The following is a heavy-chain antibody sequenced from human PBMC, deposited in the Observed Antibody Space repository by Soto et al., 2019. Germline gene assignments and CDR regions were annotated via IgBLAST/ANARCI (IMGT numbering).Heavy chain of an antibody. D-gene: IGHD1-26*01. CDR2: IRSKANSYAT. CDR3: TRQKWELESQGRYYYYYGMDV. CDR1: GFTFSGSA. Sequence: EVQLVESGGGLVQPGGSLKLSCAASGFTFSGSAMHWVRQASGKGLEWVGRIRSKANSYATAYAASVKGRFTISRDDSKNTAYLQMNSLKTEDTAVYYCTRQKWELESQGRYYYYYGMDVWGQGTTVTVSS. J-gene: IGHJ6*02. V-gene: IGHV3-73*01.